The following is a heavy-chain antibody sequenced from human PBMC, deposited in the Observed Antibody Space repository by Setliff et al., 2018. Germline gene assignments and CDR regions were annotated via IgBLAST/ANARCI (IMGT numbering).Heavy chain of an antibody. D-gene: IGHD3-9*01. J-gene: IGHJ6*04. V-gene: IGHV4-4*08. CDR2: IYSRGSM. CDR3: ARHALSFDSAWDV. Sequence: SETLSLTCTVSGDSISNYYWSWIRQPAGKALEWIGQIYSRGSMNYNLSLKSRVTISVDTSKNQFSLNLNSATAADTAVYYCARHALSFDSAWDVWGKGTTVTVSS. CDR1: GDSISNYY.